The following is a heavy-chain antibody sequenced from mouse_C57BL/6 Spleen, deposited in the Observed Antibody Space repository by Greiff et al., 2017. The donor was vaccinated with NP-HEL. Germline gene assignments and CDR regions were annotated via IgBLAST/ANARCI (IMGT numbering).Heavy chain of an antibody. V-gene: IGHV5-6*01. CDR2: ISSGGSYT. CDR3: ARHEGFDGYYEFAY. Sequence: EVQGVESGGDLVKPGGSLKLSCAASGFTFSSYGMSWVRQTPDKRLEWVATISSGGSYTYYPDSVKGRFTISRDNAKNTLYLQMSSLKSEDTAMYYWARHEGFDGYYEFAYWGQGTLVTVSA. D-gene: IGHD2-3*01. CDR1: GFTFSSYG. J-gene: IGHJ3*01.